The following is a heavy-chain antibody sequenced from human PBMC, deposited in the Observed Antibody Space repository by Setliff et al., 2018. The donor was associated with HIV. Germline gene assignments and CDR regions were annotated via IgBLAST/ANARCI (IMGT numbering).Heavy chain of an antibody. V-gene: IGHV3-7*01. CDR3: ATNFLYDILTGYFPYQFDQ. J-gene: IGHJ4*02. CDR2: IKQDGSEK. CDR1: GFTFSSHW. D-gene: IGHD3-9*01. Sequence: PGESLKISCAASGFTFSSHWMSWIRQAPGKGLEWVASIKQDGSEKYFVDSVKGRFTISRDNAKDSMFLQMNSLRGEDTAVYYCATNFLYDILTGYFPYQFDQWGQGTLVTAPQ.